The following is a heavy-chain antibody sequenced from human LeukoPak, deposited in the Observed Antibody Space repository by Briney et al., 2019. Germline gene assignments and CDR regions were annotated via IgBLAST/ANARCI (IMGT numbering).Heavy chain of an antibody. CDR2: IYSGGST. CDR1: GFTVSSNY. D-gene: IGHD3-16*02. Sequence: PGGSLRLSCAASGFTVSSNYMSWVRQAPGKGLEWVSVIYSGGSTYYADSVKGRFTISRDNSKNTLYLQMNSLRAEDMAVYYCAITFGGVIVSANSDYWGQGTLVTVSS. J-gene: IGHJ4*02. CDR3: AITFGGVIVSANSDY. V-gene: IGHV3-66*01.